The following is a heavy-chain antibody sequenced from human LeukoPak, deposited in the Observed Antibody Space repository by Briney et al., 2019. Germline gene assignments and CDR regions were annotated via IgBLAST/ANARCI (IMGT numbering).Heavy chain of an antibody. CDR3: VKGQEVVYSPTFDS. D-gene: IGHD2-8*02. J-gene: IGHJ4*02. CDR2: IGTNGIST. Sequence: PGGSLRLSCSASGFTFNTYAIHWVRQAPGKGLEYVSSIGTNGISTYYADSVTGRFTISRDNSKNSLYLQMSCLSSEETAVYYCVKGQEVVYSPTFDSWGQGTPVTVSS. CDR1: GFTFNTYA. V-gene: IGHV3-64D*09.